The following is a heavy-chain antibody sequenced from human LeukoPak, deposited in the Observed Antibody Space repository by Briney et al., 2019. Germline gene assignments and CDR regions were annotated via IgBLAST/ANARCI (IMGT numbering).Heavy chain of an antibody. D-gene: IGHD6-13*01. CDR3: ASEIAAAGMVDY. CDR2: ISYDGSNK. J-gene: IGHJ4*02. Sequence: GGSLRLSCAASGFTFSSYAMHWVRQAPGKGLEWVAVISYDGSNKYYADSVKGRFTISRDNSKNTLYLQMNSLRAEDTAVYYCASEIAAAGMVDYWGQGTLVTVSS. CDR1: GFTFSSYA. V-gene: IGHV3-30-3*01.